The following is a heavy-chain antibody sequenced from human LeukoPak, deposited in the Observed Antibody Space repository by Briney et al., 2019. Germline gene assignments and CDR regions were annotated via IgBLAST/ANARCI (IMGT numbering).Heavy chain of an antibody. CDR3: ARVLPGYYMDV. V-gene: IGHV3-48*01. D-gene: IGHD2-15*01. CDR1: GFTFSSYS. Sequence: PGGSLRLSCAASGFTFSSYSMNWVRQAAGKGLEWVSYISSSSSTIYYADSVKGRFTISRDNAKNSLYLQMNSLRAEDTAVYYCARVLPGYYMDVWGKGTTVTVSS. CDR2: ISSSSSTI. J-gene: IGHJ6*03.